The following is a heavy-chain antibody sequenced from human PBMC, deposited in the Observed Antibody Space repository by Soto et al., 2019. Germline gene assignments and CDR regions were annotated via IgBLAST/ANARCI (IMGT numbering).Heavy chain of an antibody. CDR3: AKDFDIGGAAYYVDY. CDR1: GFTFISYG. Sequence: QVQLVESGGGVVQPGRSLRLSCAASGFTFISYGIHWVRQAPGKGLEWVAVISSDGRDRHYADSVKGRFTISRDNSKNTLSLQMNSLRADDTAVYYCAKDFDIGGAAYYVDYWGQGTLVTVSS. CDR2: ISSDGRDR. D-gene: IGHD1-26*01. V-gene: IGHV3-30*18. J-gene: IGHJ4*02.